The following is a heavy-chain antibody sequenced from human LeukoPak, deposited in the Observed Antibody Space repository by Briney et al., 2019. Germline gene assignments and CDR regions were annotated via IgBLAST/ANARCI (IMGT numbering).Heavy chain of an antibody. D-gene: IGHD2-21*01. Sequence: PGGSLRLSCAGSGFTFSDYYMSWVHQAPGKGLEWVSIIYSGGSTYYADSVKGRFTISRDNSKNTLYLQMNSLKFEDTAVYYCARAEVIAIFDLWGQGTPVTVSS. V-gene: IGHV3-66*02. CDR2: IYSGGST. CDR3: ARAEVIAIFDL. CDR1: GFTFSDYY. J-gene: IGHJ4*02.